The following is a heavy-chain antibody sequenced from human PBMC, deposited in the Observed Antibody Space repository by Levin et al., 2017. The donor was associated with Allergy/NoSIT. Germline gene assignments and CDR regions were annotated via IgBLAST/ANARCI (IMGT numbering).Heavy chain of an antibody. Sequence: GGSLRLSCAASGFTFSSYAMHWVRQAPSKGLEWVAVISYDGSNKYYADSVKGRFTISRDNSKNTLYLQMNSLRAEDTAVYYCARDSDRYYGSGSYVDYWGQGTLVTVSS. CDR3: ARDSDRYYGSGSYVDY. D-gene: IGHD3-10*01. CDR2: ISYDGSNK. J-gene: IGHJ4*02. V-gene: IGHV3-30-3*01. CDR1: GFTFSSYA.